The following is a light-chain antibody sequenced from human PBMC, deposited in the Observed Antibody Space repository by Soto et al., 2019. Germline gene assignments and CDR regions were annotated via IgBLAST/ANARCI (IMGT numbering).Light chain of an antibody. Sequence: DIQMTQSPSSLSASVGDRVTITCRASQSISSYLNWYQQKPGKAPKLLIYAASSLQSGVPSRFSGSGSGTDFTLTISSLQPEECATYYCQQSSKTPRTLGQGTKVEIK. V-gene: IGKV1-39*01. CDR1: QSISSY. CDR3: QQSSKTPRT. J-gene: IGKJ1*01. CDR2: AAS.